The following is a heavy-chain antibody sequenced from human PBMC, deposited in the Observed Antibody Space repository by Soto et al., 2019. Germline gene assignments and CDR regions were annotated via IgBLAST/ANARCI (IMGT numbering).Heavy chain of an antibody. D-gene: IGHD3-16*01. Sequence: QVQLVQSGAEVTKPGASVKVSCKASGDTFTGDAITWVRQATGQGLEWMGWMNLNGGNTGYAQTFQGRVSMTGNPSISTAYMELSSLRSEDTAVYYCARVPRGSRYFYYLDVGGKGTTVIVSS. CDR1: GDTFTGDA. CDR3: ARVPRGSRYFYYLDV. CDR2: MNLNGGNT. V-gene: IGHV1-8*01. J-gene: IGHJ6*03.